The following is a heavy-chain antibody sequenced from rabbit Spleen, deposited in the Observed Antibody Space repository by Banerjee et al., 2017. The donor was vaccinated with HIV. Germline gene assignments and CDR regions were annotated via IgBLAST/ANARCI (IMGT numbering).Heavy chain of an antibody. CDR3: ARDSGSSFSSYGMDL. Sequence: QSLEESGGDLVKPEGSLTLTCTASGFSFSSNYYMCWVRQAPGKGLEWIACMDIGSSGFTYFASWAKGRFTISKTSSTTVTLQMTSLTAADTATYFCARDSGSSFSSYGMDLWGQGTLVTVS. D-gene: IGHD8-1*01. V-gene: IGHV1S40*01. J-gene: IGHJ6*01. CDR1: GFSFSSNYY. CDR2: MDIGSSGFT.